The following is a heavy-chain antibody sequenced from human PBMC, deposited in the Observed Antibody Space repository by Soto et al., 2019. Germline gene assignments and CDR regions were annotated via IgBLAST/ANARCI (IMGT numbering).Heavy chain of an antibody. D-gene: IGHD3-22*01. Sequence: GASVKVSCKASGYTFTNYAIHWVPQAPVQRLEWMGWSNAGNGNTKYSQRFQGRVTVTRDTSASTAYMELSSLRSEDTAVYYCGRGESNYHAPSGYFGFDEWGKATLVTVCS. CDR1: GYTFTNYA. J-gene: IGHJ4*02. CDR3: GRGESNYHAPSGYFGFDE. CDR2: SNAGNGNT. V-gene: IGHV1-3*01.